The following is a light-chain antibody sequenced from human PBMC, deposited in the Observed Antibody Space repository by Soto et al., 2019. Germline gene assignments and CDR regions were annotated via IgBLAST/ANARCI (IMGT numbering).Light chain of an antibody. V-gene: IGKV3-20*01. CDR1: QSVSSNY. Sequence: EIVLTQSPGTLYLSPGERATLSCRASQSVSSNYLAWYQQKRGQAPRLLIYAASARATGIPDRFSGSGSGTDFTLTISRLEPEDFAVYFCPLYGSSPPRYTFGQGTKLEIK. J-gene: IGKJ2*01. CDR3: PLYGSSPPRYT. CDR2: AAS.